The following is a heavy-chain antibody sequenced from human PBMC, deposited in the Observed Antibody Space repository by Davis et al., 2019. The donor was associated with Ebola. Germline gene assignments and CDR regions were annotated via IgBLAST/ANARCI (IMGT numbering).Heavy chain of an antibody. V-gene: IGHV3-73*01. D-gene: IGHD1-26*01. CDR1: GFTFSSYW. CDR2: IRSKANSYAT. CDR3: TYSGSYASDY. Sequence: GESLKISCAASGFTFSSYWMSWVRQASGKGLEWVGRIRSKANSYATAYAASVKGRFTISRDDSKNTAYLQMNSLKTEDTAVYYCTYSGSYASDYWGQGTLVTVSS. J-gene: IGHJ4*02.